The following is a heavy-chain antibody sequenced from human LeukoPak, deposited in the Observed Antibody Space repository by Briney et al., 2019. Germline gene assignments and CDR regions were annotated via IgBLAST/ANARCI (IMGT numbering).Heavy chain of an antibody. CDR3: AREYCSSTSCRFFDY. J-gene: IGHJ4*02. CDR2: IRYDGSNK. D-gene: IGHD2-2*01. Sequence: GGSLRLSCAASGFTFSSYGMHWVRQAPGKGLEWVAFIRYDGSNKYYADSVKGRFTISRDNSINTLYLQMNSLRAEDTAVYCCAREYCSSTSCRFFDYWGQGTLVTVSS. V-gene: IGHV3-30*02. CDR1: GFTFSSYG.